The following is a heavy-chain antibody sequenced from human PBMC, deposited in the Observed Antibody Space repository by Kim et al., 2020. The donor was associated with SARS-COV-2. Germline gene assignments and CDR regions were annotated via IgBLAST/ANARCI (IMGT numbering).Heavy chain of an antibody. Sequence: SETLSLTCTVSGGSISSSSYYWGWIRQPPGKGLESIGSIYYSGSTYYNPSLKSRVTISVDTSKNQFSLKLSSVTAADTAVYYCARGTQYISQYYYYYGM. V-gene: IGHV4-39*01. CDR1: GGSISSSSYY. J-gene: IGHJ6*01. CDR3: ARGTQYISQYYYYYGM. CDR2: IYYSGST. D-gene: IGHD4-4*01.